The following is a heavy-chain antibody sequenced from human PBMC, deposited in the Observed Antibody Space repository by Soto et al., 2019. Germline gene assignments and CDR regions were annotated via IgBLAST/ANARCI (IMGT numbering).Heavy chain of an antibody. CDR2: IIPIFGTA. J-gene: IGHJ2*01. CDR1: GGTFSSYA. Sequence: QVQLVQSGAEVKKPGSSVKVSCKASGGTFSSYAISWVRQAPGQGLEWMGGIIPIFGTANYAKKFQGRVTITADESTSTAYMELSSLRSEDTAVYYCARGVTMIVATGWFDLWGRGTLVTVSS. V-gene: IGHV1-69*12. D-gene: IGHD3-22*01. CDR3: ARGVTMIVATGWFDL.